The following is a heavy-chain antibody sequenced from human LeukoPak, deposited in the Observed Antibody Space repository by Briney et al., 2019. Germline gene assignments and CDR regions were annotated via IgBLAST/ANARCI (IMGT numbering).Heavy chain of an antibody. V-gene: IGHV3-7*01. J-gene: IGHJ4*02. D-gene: IGHD5-12*01. CDR1: GFTFSNYW. Sequence: GGSLRLSCAASGFTFSNYWMAWVRRAPGKGLEWVAHINQDGSKEHYMDSVKARFTISRDNAKNSLSLQMTSLRAEDTAVYYCVRDGGVSGYDLLDYWGQGTLVTVSS. CDR3: VRDGGVSGYDLLDY. CDR2: INQDGSKE.